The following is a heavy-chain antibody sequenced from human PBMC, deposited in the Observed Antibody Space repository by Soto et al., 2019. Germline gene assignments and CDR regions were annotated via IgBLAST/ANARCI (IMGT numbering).Heavy chain of an antibody. CDR3: SKGGRQWLVTSDFNY. D-gene: IGHD6-19*01. V-gene: IGHV3-30*18. CDR2: VSHDGRNT. J-gene: IGHJ4*02. CDR1: GFTFSDYA. Sequence: VQLVESGGGVVQPGRSLRLSCAASGFTFSDYAMHWVRQAPGKGLEWVAVVSHDGRNTHYADSVKGRFTISRDSSKNTVTLEMTSLRAEDTAVYYCSKGGRQWLVTSDFNYWGQGALVTVSS.